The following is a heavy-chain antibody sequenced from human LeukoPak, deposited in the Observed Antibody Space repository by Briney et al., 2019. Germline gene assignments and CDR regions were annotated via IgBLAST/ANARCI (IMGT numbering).Heavy chain of an antibody. CDR2: ISSSGGST. CDR1: GFTFSSYA. V-gene: IGHV3-23*01. CDR3: ARDDALVGGFDY. D-gene: IGHD1-26*01. Sequence: GGSLRLSCAASGFTFSSYAMSWVRQAPGKGLEWVSAISSSGGSTYYADSVKGRFTISRDNAKNSLYLQMNSLRAEDTAVYYCARDDALVGGFDYWGQGTLVTVSS. J-gene: IGHJ4*02.